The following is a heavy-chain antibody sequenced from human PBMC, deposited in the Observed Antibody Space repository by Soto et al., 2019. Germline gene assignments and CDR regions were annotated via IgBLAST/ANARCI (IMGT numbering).Heavy chain of an antibody. CDR3: AKSQPDDRANDY. D-gene: IGHD5-18*01. CDR1: GFSFSSYD. CDR2: MWSDGSDQ. V-gene: IGHV3-33*03. J-gene: IGHJ4*02. Sequence: QVQLVDSGGGVVQPGRSLRLSCAASGFSFSSYDMHWVRQAPGQGLEWVAVMWSDGSDQYYADSVKGRFTVSRDNSKNTLYLQMKSLRAEDTAVYYCAKSQPDDRANDYWGQGTLVTVSS.